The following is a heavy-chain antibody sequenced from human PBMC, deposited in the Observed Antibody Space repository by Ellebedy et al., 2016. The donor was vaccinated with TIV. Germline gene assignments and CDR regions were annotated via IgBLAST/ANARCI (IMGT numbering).Heavy chain of an antibody. V-gene: IGHV1-18*04. J-gene: IGHJ6*02. Sequence: AASVQVSCKASGCIFTSYGISWAGQAPGQGREGRGWSSDYNGNTNYAHKVQGRVTMTTDTSTSTAYMELRSLRSDDTAVYYWARVEDFGRYYYGLDVWGQGTTVTVSS. CDR1: GCIFTSYG. CDR3: ARVEDFGRYYYGLDV. D-gene: IGHD3-3*01. CDR2: SSDYNGNT.